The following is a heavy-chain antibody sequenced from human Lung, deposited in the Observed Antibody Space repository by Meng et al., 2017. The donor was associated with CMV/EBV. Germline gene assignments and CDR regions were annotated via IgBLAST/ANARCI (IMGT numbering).Heavy chain of an antibody. V-gene: IGHV3-43*01. Sequence: GGSXRLSCAASGFTFDDYTLHWVRQAPGKGLEWVSFITWDGGATYYADSVKGRFTISRDNTKNSLYLQMNSLKSDDTAVYYCAKDGAAVDPAEYLHHWCQGTLVTVSS. CDR2: ITWDGGAT. J-gene: IGHJ1*01. CDR3: AKDGAAVDPAEYLHH. CDR1: GFTFDDYT. D-gene: IGHD6-13*01.